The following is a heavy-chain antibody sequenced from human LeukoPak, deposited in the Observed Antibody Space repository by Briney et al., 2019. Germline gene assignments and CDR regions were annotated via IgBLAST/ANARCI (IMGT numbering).Heavy chain of an antibody. CDR1: AFHYCSYA. V-gene: IGHV3-23*01. Sequence: GGSLRLSCAASAFHYCSYAMSWVRQAPGKGLEWVSTISGSGGSTDYADSVKGRFTISRDNSKNTLYLQMSSLRAEDTAVYFCAKLAGPTIVDDYWGQGTHVTVSS. J-gene: IGHJ4*02. D-gene: IGHD1-26*01. CDR2: ISGSGGST. CDR3: AKLAGPTIVDDY.